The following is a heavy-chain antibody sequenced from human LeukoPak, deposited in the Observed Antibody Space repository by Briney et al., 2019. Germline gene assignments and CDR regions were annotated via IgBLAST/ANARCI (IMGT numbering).Heavy chain of an antibody. J-gene: IGHJ4*02. CDR2: IYTSGST. CDR1: GGSISSYY. CDR3: ARDKFLWFGELLPFDY. V-gene: IGHV4-4*07. Sequence: PSETLSLTCAVSGGSISSYYWSWIRQPAGKGLEWIGRIYTSGSTNYNPSLKSRVTMSVDTSKNQFSLKLSSVTAADTAVYYCARDKFLWFGELLPFDYWGQGTLVTVSS. D-gene: IGHD3-10*01.